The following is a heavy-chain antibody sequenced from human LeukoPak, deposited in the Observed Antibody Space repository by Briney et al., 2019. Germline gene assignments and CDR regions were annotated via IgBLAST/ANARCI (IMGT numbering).Heavy chain of an antibody. D-gene: IGHD3-3*01. CDR3: ARGSPTYDFWSGYSPFDP. J-gene: IGHJ5*02. CDR2: INHSGST. CDR1: GGSFSGYY. Sequence: KPSETLSLTCAVYGGSFSGYYWSWIRQPPGKGLEWIGEINHSGSTNYNPSLKSRVTISVDTSKNQFSLKLSSVTAADTAVYYCARGSPTYDFWSGYSPFDPWGQGTLVTVPS. V-gene: IGHV4-34*01.